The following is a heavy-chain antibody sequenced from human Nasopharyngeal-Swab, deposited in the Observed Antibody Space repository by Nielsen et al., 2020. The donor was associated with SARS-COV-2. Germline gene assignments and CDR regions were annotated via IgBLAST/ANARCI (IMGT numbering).Heavy chain of an antibody. D-gene: IGHD2-15*01. CDR2: ISSSGSTI. J-gene: IGHJ6*03. CDR3: ARLLRVGYYYYMDV. Sequence: VRQMPGKGLEWVSYISSSGSTIYYADSVKGRFTISRDNAKNSLYLQMNSLRAEDTAVYYCARLLRVGYYYYMDVRGKGTTVTVSS. V-gene: IGHV3-48*03.